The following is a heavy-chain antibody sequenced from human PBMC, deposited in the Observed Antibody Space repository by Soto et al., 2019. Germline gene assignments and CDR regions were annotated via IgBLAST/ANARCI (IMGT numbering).Heavy chain of an antibody. Sequence: ASVKVSGKASGYTFTSYAIHWVRQAPGQRLEWMGWINAGTGNTKYSQKFQGRVTITRDTSASTVFMELSSLRSEDTAVYYCTRGCSGGTCYVFEYWGQGTLVTVSS. CDR1: GYTFTSYA. J-gene: IGHJ4*02. V-gene: IGHV1-3*01. CDR2: INAGTGNT. CDR3: TRGCSGGTCYVFEY. D-gene: IGHD2-15*01.